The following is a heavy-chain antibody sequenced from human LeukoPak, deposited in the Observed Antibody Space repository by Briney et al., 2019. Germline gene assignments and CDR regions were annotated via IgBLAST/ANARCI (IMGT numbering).Heavy chain of an antibody. CDR1: GFSFSRYW. CDR2: IKQDGGEK. D-gene: IGHD1-1*01. CDR3: ARDPGRSTTGRFDY. J-gene: IGHJ4*02. V-gene: IGHV3-7*01. Sequence: GGSLRLSCAASGFSFSRYWMSWVRQAPGKGLEWVANIKQDGGEKYYGDSVEGRFTISRVNAKNSLSLQMNSPRAEDTAVFYCARDPGRSTTGRFDYWGQGTLVTVSS.